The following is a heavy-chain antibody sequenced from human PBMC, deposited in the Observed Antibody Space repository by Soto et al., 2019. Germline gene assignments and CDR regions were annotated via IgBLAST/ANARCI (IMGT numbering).Heavy chain of an antibody. CDR2: IYYSGTT. D-gene: IGHD5-12*01. Sequence: SETLSLTCTVSGGSFGSYYWSWVRQPPGKGLEWIGYIYYSGTTNYNPSLESRVTISLDTSENQFSLKLNSVTAADTAVYYCARTGVSGYLQFDYWGQGTLVTVSS. CDR3: ARTGVSGYLQFDY. CDR1: GGSFGSYY. J-gene: IGHJ4*02. V-gene: IGHV4-59*01.